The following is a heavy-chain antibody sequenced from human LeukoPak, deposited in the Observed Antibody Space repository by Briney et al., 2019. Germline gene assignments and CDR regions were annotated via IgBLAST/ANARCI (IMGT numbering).Heavy chain of an antibody. Sequence: PGGSLRLSCAASGFTFSSYWMSWVRQAPGKGLEWVANIKQDGSEKYYVDSVKVRFTISRDNAKNSLYLQMNSLRAEDTAVYYCARGASRYSHRERSDYWGQGTLVTVSS. J-gene: IGHJ4*02. CDR3: ARGASRYSHRERSDY. D-gene: IGHD6-13*01. CDR1: GFTFSSYW. V-gene: IGHV3-7*01. CDR2: IKQDGSEK.